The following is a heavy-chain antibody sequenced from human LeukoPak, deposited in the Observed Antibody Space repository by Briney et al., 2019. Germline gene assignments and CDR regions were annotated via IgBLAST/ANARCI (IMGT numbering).Heavy chain of an antibody. Sequence: EASVKVSCKASGGTFSSYAISWVRQAPGQGLEWMGWINPNSGGTNYAQKFQGRVTMTRDTSISTAYMELSRLRSDDTAVYYCARVGTIFGVVIIWYFDLWGRGTLVTVSS. CDR2: INPNSGGT. CDR3: ARVGTIFGVVIIWYFDL. CDR1: GGTFSSYA. V-gene: IGHV1-2*02. D-gene: IGHD3-3*01. J-gene: IGHJ2*01.